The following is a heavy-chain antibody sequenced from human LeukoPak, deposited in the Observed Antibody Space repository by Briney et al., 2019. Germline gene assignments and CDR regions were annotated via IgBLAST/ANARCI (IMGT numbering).Heavy chain of an antibody. V-gene: IGHV3-23*01. Sequence: GTLRLSCAASGFTFSSYGMSWVRQAPGKGLEWVSAISSSGDSTYYAGSVKGRFTISRDNSKNTLYLQMNSLRAEDTAIYYCARGSGSWGRDIDSWGQGTLVTVSS. D-gene: IGHD3-10*01. CDR3: ARGSGSWGRDIDS. J-gene: IGHJ4*02. CDR1: GFTFSSYG. CDR2: ISSSGDST.